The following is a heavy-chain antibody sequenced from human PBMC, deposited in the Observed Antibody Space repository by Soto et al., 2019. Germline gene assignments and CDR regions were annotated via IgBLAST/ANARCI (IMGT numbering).Heavy chain of an antibody. V-gene: IGHV1-18*01. D-gene: IGHD3-16*02. J-gene: IGHJ6*03. CDR2: ISAYNGNT. Sequence: ASVKVSCKASGYTFTSYVISWVRQAPGQGLEWMGWISAYNGNTNYAQKLQGRVTMTTDTSTSTAYMELRSLRSDDTAVYYCARDLSGYYYYYMDVWGKGTTVTVSS. CDR1: GYTFTSYV. CDR3: ARDLSGYYYYYMDV.